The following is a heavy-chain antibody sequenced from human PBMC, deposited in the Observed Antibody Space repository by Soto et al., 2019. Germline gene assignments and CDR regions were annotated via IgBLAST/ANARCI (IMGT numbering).Heavy chain of an antibody. J-gene: IGHJ3*02. V-gene: IGHV1-2*04. CDR1: GYTFTGYY. Sequence: ASVKVSCKASGYTFTGYYMNWVRQAPGQGLEWMGWINPNSGGTNYAQKFQGCVTMTRDTSISTAYMELSRLRSDDTAVYYCARSTLATTNAFDIGGQGPMFTVSP. CDR2: INPNSGGT. CDR3: ARSTLATTNAFDI. D-gene: IGHD1-1*01.